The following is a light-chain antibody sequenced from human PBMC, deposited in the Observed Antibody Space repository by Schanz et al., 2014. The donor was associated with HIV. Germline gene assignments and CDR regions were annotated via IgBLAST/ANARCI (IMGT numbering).Light chain of an antibody. CDR3: SSKATGGRAPFV. V-gene: IGLV2-14*03. CDR1: SSDVGGYNY. CDR2: DVT. J-gene: IGLJ1*01. Sequence: QSVLTQPPSASGSPGQSVTISCTGTSSDVGGYNYVSWHQQHPGKAPKLLIYDVTNRPYGIPSRFSGSKSANSASLTISGLQAEDEADYYCSSKATGGRAPFVFGGGTKLTVL.